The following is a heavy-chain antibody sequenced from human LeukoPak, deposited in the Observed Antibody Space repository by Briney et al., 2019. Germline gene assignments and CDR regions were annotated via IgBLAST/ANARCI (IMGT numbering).Heavy chain of an antibody. J-gene: IGHJ4*02. CDR1: GFTFSSYG. Sequence: GGSLRLSCAASGFTFSSYGMHWVRQAPGKGLEWVAFIRYDGSNKYYADSVKGRFTISRDNSKNTLYLQMNSLRAEDTAVYYCAKGTYYDSSGYYYVNYFDYWGQGTLVTVSS. V-gene: IGHV3-30*02. D-gene: IGHD3-22*01. CDR3: AKGTYYDSSGYYYVNYFDY. CDR2: IRYDGSNK.